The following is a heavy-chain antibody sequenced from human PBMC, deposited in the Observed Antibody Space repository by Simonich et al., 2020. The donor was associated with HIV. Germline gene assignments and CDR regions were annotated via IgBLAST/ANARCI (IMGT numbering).Heavy chain of an antibody. J-gene: IGHJ1*01. CDR3: ARLTAGGLGEYFQH. D-gene: IGHD6-13*01. CDR1: GGSFSGYY. V-gene: IGHV4-34*01. CDR2: INHRCST. Sequence: QVQLQQWGAGLLKPSETLSLTCAVYGGSFSGYYWSWIRQPPGKGLEWIGEINHRCSTNYNPSLKSRVTISVDTSKNQFSLKLSSVTAADTAVYYCARLTAGGLGEYFQHWGQGTLVTVSS.